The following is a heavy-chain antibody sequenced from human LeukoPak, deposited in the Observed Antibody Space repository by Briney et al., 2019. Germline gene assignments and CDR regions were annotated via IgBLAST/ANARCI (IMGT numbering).Heavy chain of an antibody. CDR3: AELGITMIGGV. CDR1: GFTFSSYG. Sequence: GGSLRLSCAASGFTFSSYGMSWVRQAPGKGLEWVSAISGSGGSTYYADSVKGRFTISRDNSKNTLYLQMNSLRAQDTAVYYCAELGITMIGGVWGKGTTVTVSS. D-gene: IGHD3-10*02. J-gene: IGHJ6*04. CDR2: ISGSGGST. V-gene: IGHV3-23*01.